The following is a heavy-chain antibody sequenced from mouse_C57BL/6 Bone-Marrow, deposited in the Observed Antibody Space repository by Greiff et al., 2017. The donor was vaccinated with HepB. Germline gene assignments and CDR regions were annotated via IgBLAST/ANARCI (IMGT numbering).Heavy chain of an antibody. J-gene: IGHJ1*03. D-gene: IGHD4-1*01. CDR2: INPNNGGT. V-gene: IGHV1-26*01. Sequence: VQLQQSGPELVKPGASVKISCKASGYTFTDYYMNWVKQSHGKSLEWIGDINPNNGGTSYNQKFKGKATLTVDKSSSTAYMELRSLTSEDSAVYYCARYALGIYVWGTGTTVTVSS. CDR3: ARYALGIYV. CDR1: GYTFTDYY.